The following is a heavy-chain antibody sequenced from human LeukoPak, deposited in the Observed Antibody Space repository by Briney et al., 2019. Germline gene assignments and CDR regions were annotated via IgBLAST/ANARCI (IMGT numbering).Heavy chain of an antibody. CDR3: ARQIVVVPAADYYFDY. J-gene: IGHJ4*02. D-gene: IGHD2-2*01. V-gene: IGHV5-51*01. Sequence: GESLKISCKGSGYSFTSNWIGWVRQMPGKGLEWMGIIYPGDSDTRHSPSFQGQVTISADKSISTAYLQWSSLKASDTAMYYCARQIVVVPAADYYFDYWGQGTLVTVSS. CDR1: GYSFTSNW. CDR2: IYPGDSDT.